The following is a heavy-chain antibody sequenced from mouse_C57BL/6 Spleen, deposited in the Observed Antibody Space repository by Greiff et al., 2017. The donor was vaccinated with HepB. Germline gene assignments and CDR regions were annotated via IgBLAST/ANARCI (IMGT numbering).Heavy chain of an antibody. V-gene: IGHV1-82*01. CDR1: GYAFSSSW. J-gene: IGHJ4*01. D-gene: IGHD2-1*01. CDR3: AKGNDAMDY. CDR2: IYPGDGDT. Sequence: VQLQQSGPELVKPGASVKISCKASGYAFSSSWMNWVKQRPGKGLEWIGRIYPGDGDTNYNGKFKGKATLNADKSSSTAYMQLSSLTSEDSAVYFCAKGNDAMDYWGQGTSVTVSS.